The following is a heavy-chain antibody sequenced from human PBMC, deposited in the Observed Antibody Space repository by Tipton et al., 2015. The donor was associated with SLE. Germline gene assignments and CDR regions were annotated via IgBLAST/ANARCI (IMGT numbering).Heavy chain of an antibody. D-gene: IGHD6-13*01. CDR1: GGSISSYY. Sequence: TLSLTCTVSGGSISSYYWSWIRQPTGKGLEWIGYIYYSGSTNYNTSLKSRVTISVDTSKNQFSLKLTSVTAADTAVYYGARRMTAGSFDYWGQGTLVTVSS. CDR2: IYYSGST. V-gene: IGHV4-59*08. J-gene: IGHJ4*02. CDR3: ARRMTAGSFDY.